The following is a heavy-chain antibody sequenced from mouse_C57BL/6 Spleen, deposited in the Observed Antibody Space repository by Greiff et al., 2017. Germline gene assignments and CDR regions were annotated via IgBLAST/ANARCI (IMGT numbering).Heavy chain of an antibody. CDR2: IGPGSGST. CDR1: GYTFTDYY. CDR3: AREVSRYYTNDWYFDV. J-gene: IGHJ1*03. V-gene: IGHV1-77*01. Sequence: VQLQESGAELVKPGASVKISCKASGYTFTDYYINWVKQRPGQGLEGIGKIGPGSGSTYYNEKFKGKATLTADKSSSTAYMQLSSLTSEDSAVYFCAREVSRYYTNDWYFDVWGTGTTVTVSS. D-gene: IGHD1-1*01.